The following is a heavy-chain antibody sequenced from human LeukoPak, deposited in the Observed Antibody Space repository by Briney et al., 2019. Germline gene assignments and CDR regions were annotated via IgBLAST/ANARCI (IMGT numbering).Heavy chain of an antibody. CDR3: AKDLLLIAAADYYYYYGMEV. D-gene: IGHD6-13*01. J-gene: IGHJ6*01. CDR2: ISFGGSNK. CDR1: GFTFSSYG. V-gene: IGHV3-30*18. Sequence: GGTLRLSCAASGFTFSSYGMHWVRQAPGKGLEWVAVISFGGSNKCYADPAKGRFTISRANSKNTLYLQMNSLRAEDTPVYSCAKDLLLIAAADYYYYYGMEVWGQVATVTVSS.